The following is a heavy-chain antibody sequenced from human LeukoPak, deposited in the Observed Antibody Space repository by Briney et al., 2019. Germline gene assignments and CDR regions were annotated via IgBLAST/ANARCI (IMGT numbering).Heavy chain of an antibody. J-gene: IGHJ4*02. CDR3: ARNVLLWFRELLPFDY. CDR1: GFTFSSYA. D-gene: IGHD3-10*01. CDR2: ISSSSSTI. V-gene: IGHV3-48*02. Sequence: GGSLRLSCAASGFTFSSYAMSRVRQAPGKGLEWVSYISSSSSTIYYADSVKGRFTISRDNAKNSLYLQMNSLRDEDTAVHYCARNVLLWFRELLPFDYWGQGTLVTVSS.